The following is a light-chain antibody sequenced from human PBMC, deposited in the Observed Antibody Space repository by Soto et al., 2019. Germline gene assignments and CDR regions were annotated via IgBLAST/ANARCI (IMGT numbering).Light chain of an antibody. J-gene: IGKJ4*01. V-gene: IGKV3-11*01. CDR1: QSISSH. CDR2: DAS. Sequence: EIVLTQSPATLSLSPGERATLSCRASQSISSHLAWYQQKPGQAPRPLMYDASNMATGIPARFSGSGSGTDFTLTISSLEPEDFAVYYCQQRPNWPLTFGGGTKVEIK. CDR3: QQRPNWPLT.